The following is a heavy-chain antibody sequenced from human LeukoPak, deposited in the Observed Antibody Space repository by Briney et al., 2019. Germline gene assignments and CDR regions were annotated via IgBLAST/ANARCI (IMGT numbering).Heavy chain of an antibody. CDR1: GGSFSGYY. D-gene: IGHD3-9*01. V-gene: IGHV4-34*01. Sequence: SETLSLTCAVYGGSFSGYYWSWIRQPPGKGLEWIGEINHSGSTNYNPSLKSRVTISLDTSKNQFSLKLSSVTAADTAVYYCARHYRYYDILTGYSDAFDIWGQGTMVTVSS. CDR3: ARHYRYYDILTGYSDAFDI. CDR2: INHSGST. J-gene: IGHJ3*02.